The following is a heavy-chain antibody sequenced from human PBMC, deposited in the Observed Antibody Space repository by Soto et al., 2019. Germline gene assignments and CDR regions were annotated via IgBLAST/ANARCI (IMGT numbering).Heavy chain of an antibody. CDR3: ARGPKGYSYGYVHYYYYMDV. Sequence: SETLSLTCAVYGGAFSGYYWSWIRQPPGKGLEWIGEINHSGSTNYNPSLKSRVTISVDTSKNQFSLKLSSVTAADTAVYYCARGPKGYSYGYVHYYYYMDVWGKGTTVT. V-gene: IGHV4-34*01. J-gene: IGHJ6*03. CDR2: INHSGST. D-gene: IGHD5-18*01. CDR1: GGAFSGYY.